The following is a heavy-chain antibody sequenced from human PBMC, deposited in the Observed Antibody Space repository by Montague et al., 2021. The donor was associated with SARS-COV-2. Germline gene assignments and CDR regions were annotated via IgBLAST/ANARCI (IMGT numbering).Heavy chain of an antibody. J-gene: IGHJ4*02. CDR2: IYYSGST. Sequence: SETLSLTCTVSGGSISSSSYYWGWIRQPPGKGLEWIGSIYYSGSTXYNPSLKSRVTISVDTSKNQFSLKLSSVTAADTAVYYCARVFPRWLQFDPYFDYWGQGTLVTVSS. CDR3: ARVFPRWLQFDPYFDY. D-gene: IGHD5-24*01. V-gene: IGHV4-39*07. CDR1: GGSISSSSYY.